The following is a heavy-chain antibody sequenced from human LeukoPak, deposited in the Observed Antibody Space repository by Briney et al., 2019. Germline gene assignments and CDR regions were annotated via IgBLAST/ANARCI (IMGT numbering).Heavy chain of an antibody. CDR3: ARASGYDSAPSTFDP. CDR2: IWYDGSNK. D-gene: IGHD5-12*01. V-gene: IGHV3-33*01. Sequence: GRSLRLSCAASGFTFSSYGMHWVRQAPGKGLEWVAVIWYDGSNKYYADSVKGRFTISRDNSKNTLYLQMNSLRAEDTAVYYCARASGYDSAPSTFDPWGQGTLVTVSS. J-gene: IGHJ5*02. CDR1: GFTFSSYG.